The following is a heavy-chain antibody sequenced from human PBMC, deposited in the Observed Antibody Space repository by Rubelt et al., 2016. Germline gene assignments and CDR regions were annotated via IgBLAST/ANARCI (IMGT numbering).Heavy chain of an antibody. CDR2: IYSGGST. CDR1: GFTFSSYW. V-gene: IGHV3-66*04. J-gene: IGHJ4*02. Sequence: EVQLLESGGGLVQHGGSLRLSCAASGFTFSSYWMTWVRQAPGKGLEWVSLIYSGGSTYYADSVKGRFTISRDNSKNTVYLQMNSLRAEDTAVYYCARLAPGNSYGPFDYWGQGTLVTVSS. CDR3: ARLAPGNSYGPFDY. D-gene: IGHD5-18*01.